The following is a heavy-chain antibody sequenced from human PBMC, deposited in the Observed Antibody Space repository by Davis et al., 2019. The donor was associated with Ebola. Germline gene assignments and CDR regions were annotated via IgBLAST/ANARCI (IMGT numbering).Heavy chain of an antibody. Sequence: SEALSLTCTVSGGSISSYSWSWIRQPPGKGLEWIGYIYHSGSTYYNPSLKSRVTISVDRSKNQFSLKLTSETAADTAVYYCAREGWSEALYYYYYGMDVWGQGTTVTVSS. CDR3: AREGWSEALYYYYYGMDV. CDR2: IYHSGST. CDR1: GGSISSYS. V-gene: IGHV4-59*12. J-gene: IGHJ6*02. D-gene: IGHD3-3*01.